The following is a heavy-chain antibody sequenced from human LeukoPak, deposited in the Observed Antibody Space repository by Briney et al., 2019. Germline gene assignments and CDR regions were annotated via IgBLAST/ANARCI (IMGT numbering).Heavy chain of an antibody. CDR3: ARESVLFYYGLDV. CDR2: INPNSGGS. D-gene: IGHD2/OR15-2a*01. CDR1: GYTFTGYY. Sequence: ASVKVSCKASGYTFTGYYMHWVRQAPGQGLEWMGWINPNSGGSNYAQKFQGRVTMTRDTSISTAYMELSRLTSDDTAVYYCARESVLFYYGLDVWGQGTTVTASS. V-gene: IGHV1-2*02. J-gene: IGHJ6*02.